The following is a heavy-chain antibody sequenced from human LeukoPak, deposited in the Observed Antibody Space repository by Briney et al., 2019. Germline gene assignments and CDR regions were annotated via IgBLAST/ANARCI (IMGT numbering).Heavy chain of an antibody. CDR3: ARGIAARLFDY. J-gene: IGHJ4*02. Sequence: ASVKVSCKASGYTFTGYYMHWVRQAPGQGLEWMGWINPNRGGTNYAQKFQGRVTMTRDTSISTAYMELSRLRSDDTAVYYCARGIAARLFDYWGQGTLVTVSS. D-gene: IGHD6-6*01. CDR2: INPNRGGT. CDR1: GYTFTGYY. V-gene: IGHV1-2*02.